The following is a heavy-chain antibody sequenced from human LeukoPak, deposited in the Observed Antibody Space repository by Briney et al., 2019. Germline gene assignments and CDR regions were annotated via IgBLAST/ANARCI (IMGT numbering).Heavy chain of an antibody. J-gene: IGHJ3*02. Sequence: PPETLSLTCTVSGGSISSSSYYWGWIRQPPGKGLEWIGSIYYSGSTYYNPSLKSRVTISVDTSKNQFSLKLSSVTAADTAVYYCARDYYGSGSPSSAFDIWGQGTMVTVSS. CDR3: ARDYYGSGSPSSAFDI. D-gene: IGHD3-10*01. CDR2: IYYSGST. CDR1: GGSISSSSYY. V-gene: IGHV4-39*07.